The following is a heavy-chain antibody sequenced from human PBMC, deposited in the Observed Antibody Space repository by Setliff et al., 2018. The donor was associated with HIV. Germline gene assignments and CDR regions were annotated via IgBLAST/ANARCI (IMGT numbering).Heavy chain of an antibody. CDR2: INHSGST. V-gene: IGHV4-34*01. Sequence: SETLSLTCAVYGGSFSGYYWSWIRQPPGKGLEWIGEINHSGSTNYNPSLKSRVTISVDMSKNQFSLKVNSVTAADTAVYYCARLRPSVADRSYFDHWGQGTLVTVSS. CDR1: GGSFSGYY. J-gene: IGHJ4*02. D-gene: IGHD6-19*01. CDR3: ARLRPSVADRSYFDH.